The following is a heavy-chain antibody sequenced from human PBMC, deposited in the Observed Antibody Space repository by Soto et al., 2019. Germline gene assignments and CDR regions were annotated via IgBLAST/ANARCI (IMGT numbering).Heavy chain of an antibody. CDR2: MNPNSGNT. Sequence: GASVKVSCKASGYTLTSYDINGVRQATGQGLEWMGWMNPNSGNTGYAQKFQGRVTMTRNTSISTAYMELSSLRSEDTAVYYCARSAGRTSKPDYYYYYMDVWGKGNTVTVS. J-gene: IGHJ6*03. D-gene: IGHD1-1*01. CDR3: ARSAGRTSKPDYYYYYMDV. CDR1: GYTLTSYD. V-gene: IGHV1-8*01.